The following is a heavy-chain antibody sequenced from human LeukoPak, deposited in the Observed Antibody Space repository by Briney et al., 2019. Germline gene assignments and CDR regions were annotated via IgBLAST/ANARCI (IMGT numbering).Heavy chain of an antibody. V-gene: IGHV1-69*05. D-gene: IGHD3/OR15-3a*01. CDR1: VGTFSSYA. J-gene: IGHJ6*03. Sequence: SVKVSCKASVGTFSSYAISWVRQAPGQGLEWMGRIIPIFGTANYAQKFQGRVTITTDESTSTAYMELSSLRSEDTAVYYCARSDFWTGRYYYYMHVWVKGTTVTVSS. CDR2: IIPIFGTA. CDR3: ARSDFWTGRYYYYMHV.